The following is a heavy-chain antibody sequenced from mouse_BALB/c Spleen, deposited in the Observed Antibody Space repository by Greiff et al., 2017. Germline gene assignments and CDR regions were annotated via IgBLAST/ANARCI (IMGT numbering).Heavy chain of an antibody. J-gene: IGHJ2*01. CDR1: GYTFTSYW. V-gene: IGHV1-7*01. D-gene: IGHD1-1*01. Sequence: QVQLQQSGAELAKPGASVKMSCKASGYTFTSYWMHWVKQRPGQGLEWIGYINPSTGYPEYNQKFKDKATLTADKSSSTAYMQLSSLTSEDSAVYYCARSTTVVATDYWGQGTTLTVSS. CDR3: ARSTTVVATDY. CDR2: INPSTGYP.